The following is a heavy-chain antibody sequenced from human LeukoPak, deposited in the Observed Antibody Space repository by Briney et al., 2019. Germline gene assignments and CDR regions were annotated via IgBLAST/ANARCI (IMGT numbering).Heavy chain of an antibody. CDR3: ARGAAGSYSGIDY. CDR2: ISSSSSYI. D-gene: IGHD6-13*01. Sequence: GGSLRLSCAASGFTFSSYSMNWARQAPGKGLEWASSISSSSSYIYYADSVKGRFTISRDNAKNSLYLQMNSLRAEDTAVYYCARGAAGSYSGIDYWGQGTLVTVSS. V-gene: IGHV3-21*01. J-gene: IGHJ4*02. CDR1: GFTFSSYS.